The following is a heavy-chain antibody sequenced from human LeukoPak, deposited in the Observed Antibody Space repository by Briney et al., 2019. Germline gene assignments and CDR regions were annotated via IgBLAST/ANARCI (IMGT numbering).Heavy chain of an antibody. Sequence: SGGDGSTYDADSVKGRLTISRDNSKNTLYLQMNSLRAEDTAVYYCARDLTNYYGMDVWGQGTTVTVSS. V-gene: IGHV3-23*01. D-gene: IGHD1-1*01. CDR2: SGGDGST. CDR3: ARDLTNYYGMDV. J-gene: IGHJ6*02.